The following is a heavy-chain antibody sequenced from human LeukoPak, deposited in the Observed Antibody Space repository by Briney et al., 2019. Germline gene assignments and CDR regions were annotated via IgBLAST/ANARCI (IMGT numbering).Heavy chain of an antibody. CDR1: GASMTSYY. CDR3: ASIDKG. J-gene: IGHJ4*02. CDR2: IFRSGST. V-gene: IGHV4-39*07. Sequence: SETLSLTCTVSGASMTSYYWSRIRQPPGKGLEWIGSIFRSGSTHYNPSLESRVTISVDTSKNQFSLKLKFVTAADTAVYYCASIDKGWGQGTLVTVS.